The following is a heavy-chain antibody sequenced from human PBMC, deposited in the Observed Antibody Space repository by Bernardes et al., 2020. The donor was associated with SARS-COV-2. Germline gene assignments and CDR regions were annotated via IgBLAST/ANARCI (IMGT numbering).Heavy chain of an antibody. J-gene: IGHJ6*02. Sequence: GGSLRLSCAASGFSFSTYAMSWVRQAPGKGLEWVSAISGSADSVERTFYADSVKGRFTISRDNSMNTLYLQMNSLRDEDTAVYYCVKGRPQALFDWSDLGMDVWGQGTTVTVSS. CDR3: VKGRPQALFDWSDLGMDV. V-gene: IGHV3-23*01. CDR2: ISGSADSVERT. CDR1: GFSFSTYA. D-gene: IGHD3-9*01.